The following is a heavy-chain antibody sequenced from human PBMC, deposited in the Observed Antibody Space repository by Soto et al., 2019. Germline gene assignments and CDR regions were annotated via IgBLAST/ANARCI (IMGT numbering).Heavy chain of an antibody. J-gene: IGHJ4*02. CDR1: GFTFGDYD. CDR3: ARDLRFVDLHHYFDS. D-gene: IGHD3-16*01. Sequence: PGGFLRLSCETSGFTFGDYDMSWIRQAPGKGLEWVSLISSTATTIYYADSVKGRFTIARDNVRSTLFLMMNNLRSEDTAVYYCARDLRFVDLHHYFDSWGQGTLVTVSS. V-gene: IGHV3-11*01. CDR2: ISSTATTI.